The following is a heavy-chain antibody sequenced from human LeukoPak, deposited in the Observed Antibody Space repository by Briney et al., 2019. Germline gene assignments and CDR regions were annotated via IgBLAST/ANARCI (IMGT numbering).Heavy chain of an antibody. CDR3: ARDYSSSGTFFGYYYGMDV. D-gene: IGHD2-2*01. V-gene: IGHV3-74*01. CDR2: INSDGIST. J-gene: IGHJ6*02. CDR1: GFTFSNYW. Sequence: GGSLRLSCAASGFTFSNYWMHWVRQAPGKGLVWVSRINSDGISTSYTDSVKGRFTISRDNAKNSLYLQMNSLRDEDTAVYYCARDYSSSGTFFGYYYGMDVWGQGTTVTVSS.